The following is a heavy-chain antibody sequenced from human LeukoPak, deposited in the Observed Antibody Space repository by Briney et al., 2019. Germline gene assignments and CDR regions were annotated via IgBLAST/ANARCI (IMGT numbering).Heavy chain of an antibody. CDR3: ARHLITAAAGTLGNYFDY. CDR2: MFYSGSI. Sequence: PSETLSLTCTVSGDSISSSSYYWGWIRQPPGKGLEWIGSMFYSGSIYYNPSLERRVTISVDSSKNQFSLKQSSVTAADTAVFYCARHLITAAAGTLGNYFDYWGQGTLGTVSS. D-gene: IGHD1-1*01. V-gene: IGHV4-39*01. J-gene: IGHJ4*02. CDR1: GDSISSSSYY.